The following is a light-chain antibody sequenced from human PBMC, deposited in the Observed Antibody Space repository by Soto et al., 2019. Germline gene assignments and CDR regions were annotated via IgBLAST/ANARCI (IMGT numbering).Light chain of an antibody. CDR3: QHYLTTAT. CDR2: WAS. J-gene: IGKJ1*01. Sequence: DIVMTQSPDSLAVSLGERATINCKSSQSVLYSSNNKNYLAWYQQKPGQPPKLLIYWASTRESGVPDRFSGSESGTDFTLTISSLQAEDVAVYYCQHYLTTATFGQGTKVEI. V-gene: IGKV4-1*01. CDR1: QSVLYSSNNKNY.